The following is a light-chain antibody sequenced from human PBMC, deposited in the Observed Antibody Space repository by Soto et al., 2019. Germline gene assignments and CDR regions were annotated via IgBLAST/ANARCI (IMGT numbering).Light chain of an antibody. Sequence: EIVMTQSPATLSVSPGERATLSCRASQSVSGSLAWYQQKPGQAPRLLIYAASTSAPGIPARFSSSGSETEFTLTISSLQSEDFAVYYCQQDNTWPPITFGPGTKVDIK. CDR3: QQDNTWPPIT. CDR1: QSVSGS. V-gene: IGKV3-15*01. J-gene: IGKJ3*01. CDR2: AAS.